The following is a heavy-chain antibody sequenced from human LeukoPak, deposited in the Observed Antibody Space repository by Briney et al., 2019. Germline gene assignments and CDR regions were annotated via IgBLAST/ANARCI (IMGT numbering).Heavy chain of an antibody. D-gene: IGHD4-23*01. V-gene: IGHV3-49*03. CDR2: IRAKTYGGTT. Sequence: GGSLRLSCTASGFTFSDYAMSWFRQAPGKGLEWVGFIRAKTYGGTTQYAASVKDRFTISRDDSKSIAYLQMNSLKTEDTAVYYCARAEYGGNAGGFWGQGTLVTVSS. CDR1: GFTFSDYA. CDR3: ARAEYGGNAGGF. J-gene: IGHJ4*02.